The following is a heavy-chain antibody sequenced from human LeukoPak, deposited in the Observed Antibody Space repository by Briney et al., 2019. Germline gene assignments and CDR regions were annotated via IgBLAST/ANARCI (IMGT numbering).Heavy chain of an antibody. CDR2: ISSSSSTI. CDR3: ARVTTVVTLFDAFDI. Sequence: GGSLRLSCAASGFTFSSYSMNWVRQAPGEGLEWVSYISSSSSTIYYADSVKGRFTISRDNAKNSLYLQMNSLRAEDTAVYYCARVTTVVTLFDAFDIWGQGTMVTVSS. V-gene: IGHV3-48*04. CDR1: GFTFSSYS. J-gene: IGHJ3*02. D-gene: IGHD4-23*01.